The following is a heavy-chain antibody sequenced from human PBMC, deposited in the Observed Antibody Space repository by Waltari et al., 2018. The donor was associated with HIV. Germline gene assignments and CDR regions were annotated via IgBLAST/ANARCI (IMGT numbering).Heavy chain of an antibody. Sequence: QVQLVESGGGVVQPGRSLRLSCAASGFTLSSYGMHWARQAPGKGLEWVASIWYDGGKIYYADSVGGRFTISRDTSKNTLYLQMNSLRGEDTAVYYCARAHCSSTSCYYYGMDVWGQGTTVTVSS. D-gene: IGHD2-2*01. CDR1: GFTLSSYG. CDR3: ARAHCSSTSCYYYGMDV. J-gene: IGHJ6*02. CDR2: IWYDGGKI. V-gene: IGHV3-33*01.